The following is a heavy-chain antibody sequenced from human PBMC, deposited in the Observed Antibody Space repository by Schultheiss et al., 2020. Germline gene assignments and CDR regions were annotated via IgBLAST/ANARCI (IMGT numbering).Heavy chain of an antibody. CDR2: ISGSGGST. Sequence: GRSLRLSCAASGFTFSSYAMSWVRQAPGKGLEWVSAISGSGGSTYYADSVKGRFTISRDNSKNTLYLQMNSLRAEDTAVYYCAKDLGVRGNSDYWGQGTLVTVSS. CDR1: GFTFSSYA. D-gene: IGHD3-10*01. V-gene: IGHV3-23*01. CDR3: AKDLGVRGNSDY. J-gene: IGHJ4*02.